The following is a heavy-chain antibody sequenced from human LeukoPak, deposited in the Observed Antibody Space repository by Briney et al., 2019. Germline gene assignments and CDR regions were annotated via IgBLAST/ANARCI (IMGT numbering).Heavy chain of an antibody. CDR3: AKDPTDFDSSGQTYFDY. CDR1: GFTFTNYA. CDR2: ISASGVMT. V-gene: IGHV3-23*01. D-gene: IGHD3-22*01. J-gene: IGHJ4*02. Sequence: PGGSLRLSCAASGFTFTNYAMTWVRQAPGKGLEWVSSISASGVMTYYADSVKGRFTVSRDNSKNSLYLQMSSLTAADTAVYYCAKDPTDFDSSGQTYFDYWGQGTLVTVSS.